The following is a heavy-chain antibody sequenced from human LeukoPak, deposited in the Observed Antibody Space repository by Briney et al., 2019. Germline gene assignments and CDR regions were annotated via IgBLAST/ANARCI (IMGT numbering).Heavy chain of an antibody. Sequence: PGGSLRLSCAASGFTFSSYSMNWVRQAPGKGLEWVSYSGSSSNTIYYADSVKGRFTISRDNAKNALYLQMNSLRDEDTAVYYCARGDAFHSWGQGTMVTVSS. CDR3: ARGDAFHS. CDR1: GFTFSSYS. CDR2: SGSSSNTI. J-gene: IGHJ3*02. V-gene: IGHV3-48*02.